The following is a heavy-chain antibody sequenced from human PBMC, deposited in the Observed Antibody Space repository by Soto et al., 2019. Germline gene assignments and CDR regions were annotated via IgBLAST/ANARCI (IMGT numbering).Heavy chain of an antibody. Sequence: GESLKISCKGSGYSFTSYWICCFLQMPGKGLEWMGIIYPGDSDSRYSPSFQGQVAISGDKSINTAYLQWSSLKASDTAMYYCARQSGGWAAFDIWGQGTMVTVSS. J-gene: IGHJ3*02. CDR2: IYPGDSDS. D-gene: IGHD6-19*01. CDR3: ARQSGGWAAFDI. V-gene: IGHV5-51*01. CDR1: GYSFTSYW.